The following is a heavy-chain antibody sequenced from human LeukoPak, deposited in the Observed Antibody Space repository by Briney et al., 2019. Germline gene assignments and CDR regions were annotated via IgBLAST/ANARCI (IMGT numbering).Heavy chain of an antibody. D-gene: IGHD5-24*01. CDR3: ARDGLRGNNWFDP. CDR1: GFTFGSYG. V-gene: IGHV3-33*01. CDR2: IWYDGSNK. Sequence: GGSLRLSCAASGFTFGSYGMHWVRQAPGKGPEWVAVIWYDGSNKYYADSVKGRFTISRDNSKNTLDLQMNSLRAADTAVYYCARDGLRGNNWFDPWGQGTLVTVSS. J-gene: IGHJ5*02.